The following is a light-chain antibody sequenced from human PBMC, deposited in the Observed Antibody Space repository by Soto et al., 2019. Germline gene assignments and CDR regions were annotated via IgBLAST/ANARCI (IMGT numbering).Light chain of an antibody. CDR2: DVS. CDR1: SSDVSDYNY. Sequence: QSALTQPASVSGSPGQSITISCTGASSDVSDYNYVSWYQQYPGKAPKLMIYDVSNRPSGVSNRFSGSKSGNTASLTISGLQAEDEAFYHCSSHTSSGARVFGGGTKLTVL. J-gene: IGLJ3*02. CDR3: SSHTSSGARV. V-gene: IGLV2-14*01.